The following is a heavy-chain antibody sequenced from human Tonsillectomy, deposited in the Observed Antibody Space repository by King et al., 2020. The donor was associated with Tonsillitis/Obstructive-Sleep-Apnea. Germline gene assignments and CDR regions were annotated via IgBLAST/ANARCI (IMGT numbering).Heavy chain of an antibody. D-gene: IGHD2-15*01. CDR3: ARDSGSFCSGGSCFSFWYFDL. Sequence: LQLVQSGAEVKKPGASVKVSCKASGYTFIDYYVHWVLQAPGQGPECIGRIKPNSGGTPYAQRVLGGVTMTRVSSISTAYMVLRRLRSDDTAVYYCARDSGSFCSGGSCFSFWYFDLWGRGTLVTVSS. CDR1: GYTFIDYY. J-gene: IGHJ2*01. CDR2: IKPNSGGT. V-gene: IGHV1-2*06.